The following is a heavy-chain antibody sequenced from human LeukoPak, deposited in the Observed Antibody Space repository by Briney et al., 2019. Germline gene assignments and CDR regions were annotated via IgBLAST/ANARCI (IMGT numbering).Heavy chain of an antibody. CDR1: GGSFSGYY. V-gene: IGHV4-34*01. Sequence: KPSETLSLTCAVYGGSFSGYYWSWIRQPPGKGLEWIGEINHSGSTNYNPSLKSRVTISVDTSKNQFSLKLSSVTAADTAVYYCALGGKQYYLDAFDIWGQGTMVTVSS. J-gene: IGHJ3*02. D-gene: IGHD3-16*01. CDR2: INHSGST. CDR3: ALGGKQYYLDAFDI.